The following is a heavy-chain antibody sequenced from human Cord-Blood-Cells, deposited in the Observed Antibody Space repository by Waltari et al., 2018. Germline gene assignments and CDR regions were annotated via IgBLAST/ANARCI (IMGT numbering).Heavy chain of an antibody. J-gene: IGHJ4*02. V-gene: IGHV1-2*04. CDR2: INPNSGGT. CDR3: ARDPSIAVAATGYFDY. D-gene: IGHD6-19*01. CDR1: GYTFTGYY. Sequence: QVQLVQSGAEVKKPGASVKVSCKASGYTFTGYYMHWVRQAPGKGLEWMGWINPNSGGTNYAQKFQGWVTMTRDTSISTAYMELSRRRSDDTAVYYCARDPSIAVAATGYFDYWGQGTLVTVSS.